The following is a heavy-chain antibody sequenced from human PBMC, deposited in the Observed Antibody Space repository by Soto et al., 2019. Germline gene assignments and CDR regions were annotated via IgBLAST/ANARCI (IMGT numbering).Heavy chain of an antibody. CDR1: GGSISSYY. CDR2: IYYSGST. CDR3: ARAYGDYSNWFAP. D-gene: IGHD4-17*01. V-gene: IGHV4-59*01. J-gene: IGHJ5*02. Sequence: SETLSLTCTVSGGSISSYYWSWIRQPPGKGLEWIGYIYYSGSTNYNPSLKSRVTISVDTSKNQFSLKLSSVTAADTAVYYCARAYGDYSNWFAPWGQGTLVTVSS.